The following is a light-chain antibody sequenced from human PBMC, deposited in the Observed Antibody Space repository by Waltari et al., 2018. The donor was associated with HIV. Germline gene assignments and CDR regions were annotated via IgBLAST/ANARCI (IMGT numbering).Light chain of an antibody. CDR2: EVS. Sequence: SALPQPASVSGFPGQAITISCTGTSSYVGGYTYASMYQKHPSKAHKLIIYEVSNRPSGVSNRFSGSKSGNTASLTISGLQAEDEADYYCSSYTSSSTPLFGGGTKLTVL. J-gene: IGLJ2*01. V-gene: IGLV2-14*01. CDR3: SSYTSSSTPL. CDR1: SSYVGGYTY.